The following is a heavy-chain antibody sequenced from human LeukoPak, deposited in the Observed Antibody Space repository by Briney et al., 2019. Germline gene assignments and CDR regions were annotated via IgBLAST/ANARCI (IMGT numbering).Heavy chain of an antibody. Sequence: GGSLRLSCPASGFAFSDYAMSGVRQAPGAGLEAVAVISGSGGATYYADSVKGRFTISRDNSKSTLYLQMNSLRAEDAAVYYCAKAPGGSTSNPFDYWGQGILVTVSS. J-gene: IGHJ4*02. D-gene: IGHD2-2*01. CDR3: AKAPGGSTSNPFDY. CDR1: GFAFSDYA. V-gene: IGHV3-23*01. CDR2: ISGSGGAT.